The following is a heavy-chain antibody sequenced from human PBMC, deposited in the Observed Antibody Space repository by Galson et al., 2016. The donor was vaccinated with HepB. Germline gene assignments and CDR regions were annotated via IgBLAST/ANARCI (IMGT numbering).Heavy chain of an antibody. J-gene: IGHJ6*02. V-gene: IGHV2-70*01. Sequence: PALVKPTQTLTLTCTFSGFSLSTSGMCVSWIRQPPGKALEWLALIDWDDDKYYSTSLKTRLTISKDTSKNQVVLTMTNMAPVDTDTYYCARIGYYDSSGDYYYGMDVWGQGTTVTVSS. CDR1: GFSLSTSGMC. CDR2: IDWDDDK. D-gene: IGHD3-22*01. CDR3: ARIGYYDSSGDYYYGMDV.